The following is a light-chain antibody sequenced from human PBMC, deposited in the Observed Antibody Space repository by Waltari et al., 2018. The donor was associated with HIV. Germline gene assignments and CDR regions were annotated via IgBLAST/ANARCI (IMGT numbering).Light chain of an antibody. CDR1: SSNIGAGYA. J-gene: IGLJ3*02. CDR2: GNS. V-gene: IGLV1-40*01. CDR3: QSYDSSLSGSV. Sequence: QSVLTQPPSVSGAPGQRVTISCTGSSSNIGAGYAVHWYQQLPGTAPKLLIYGNSNRPSGFPDRFSGSKSGTSASLAITELQAEDEADYYCQSYDSSLSGSVFGGGTKLTVL.